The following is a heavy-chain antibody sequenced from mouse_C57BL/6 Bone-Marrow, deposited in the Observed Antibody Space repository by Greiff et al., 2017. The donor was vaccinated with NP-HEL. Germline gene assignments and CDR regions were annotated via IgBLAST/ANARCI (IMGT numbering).Heavy chain of an antibody. CDR2: INPNNGGT. V-gene: IGHV1-26*01. CDR3: ARPTVQWYFDV. J-gene: IGHJ1*03. Sequence: VQLQQSGPELVKPGASVKISCKASGYTFTDYYMNWVKQSHGKSLEWIGDINPNNGGTSYNQKFKGKATLTVDKSSSTAYMELRSLTSEDSAVYYCARPTVQWYFDVWGTGTTVTVSS. CDR1: GYTFTDYY. D-gene: IGHD1-1*01.